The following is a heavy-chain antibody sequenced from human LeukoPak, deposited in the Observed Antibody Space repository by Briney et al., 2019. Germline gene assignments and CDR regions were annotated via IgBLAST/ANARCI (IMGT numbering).Heavy chain of an antibody. Sequence: GESLKISCKGSGYSFTNYWIAWVRQMPGKGLEWMGIINPDDSDTRYSPSFQGQGTISADKSIRTAYLPGSSLKASDTAMYYCARRDCSGDNCYRGFDYWGQASLVSV. D-gene: IGHD2-15*01. CDR1: GYSFTNYW. CDR3: ARRDCSGDNCYRGFDY. V-gene: IGHV5-51*01. CDR2: INPDDSDT. J-gene: IGHJ4*02.